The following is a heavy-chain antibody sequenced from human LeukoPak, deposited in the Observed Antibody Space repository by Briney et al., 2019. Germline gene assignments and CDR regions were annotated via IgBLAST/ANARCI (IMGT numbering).Heavy chain of an antibody. V-gene: IGHV3-23*01. D-gene: IGHD3-16*01. J-gene: IGHJ4*02. CDR2: IRGSGGST. CDR1: GFTFSSYA. Sequence: PGGSLRPSCAASGFTFSSYAMSWVRQAPGKGLEWVSAIRGSGGSTYYADSAKGRFTISRGNSKNTLYLQMNSLRAEDTAVYYCAKAITFGATSKRYYFDYWGQGTLVTVSS. CDR3: AKAITFGATSKRYYFDY.